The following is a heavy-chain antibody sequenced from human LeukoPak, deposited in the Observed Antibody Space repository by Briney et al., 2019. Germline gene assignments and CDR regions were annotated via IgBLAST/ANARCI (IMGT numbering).Heavy chain of an antibody. D-gene: IGHD3-3*01. CDR1: GFTVSSNY. CDR3: AQFDVLSGYYSGFDV. V-gene: IGHV3-48*01. J-gene: IGHJ6*02. CDR2: ISRSSGTI. Sequence: GGSLRLSCAASGFTVSSNYMSWVRQAPGRGLEWISYISRSSGTIYYADSVKGRFTISRDNGKNSLYLQMNSLRAEDTAVYYCAQFDVLSGYYSGFDVWGQGTTVIVSS.